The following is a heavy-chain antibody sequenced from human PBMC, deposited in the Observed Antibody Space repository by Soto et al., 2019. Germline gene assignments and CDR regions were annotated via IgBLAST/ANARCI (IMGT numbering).Heavy chain of an antibody. V-gene: IGHV3-21*01. CDR2: ISASGDNT. Sequence: GSLSLSCAASGFNFSSHVMTWVRRAPGKGLEWVSSISASGDNTFYADSVKGRFTISRDNAKNSLYLQMNSLRAEDTAVYYCARVHYYDSSGYYLWGQGTLVTVSS. CDR1: GFNFSSHV. CDR3: ARVHYYDSSGYYL. J-gene: IGHJ4*02. D-gene: IGHD3-22*01.